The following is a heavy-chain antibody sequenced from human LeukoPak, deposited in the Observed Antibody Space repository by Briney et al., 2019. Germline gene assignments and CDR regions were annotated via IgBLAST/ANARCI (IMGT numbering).Heavy chain of an antibody. CDR1: GYTFTYYY. CDR2: INPNDGDT. Sequence: ASVKVSCKASGYTFTYYYMHCVRQAPGQGFEWMGWINPNDGDTNYAQKFQGRVTMTRDTSISTAHMEVSRLRSDDTAVYYCARANFLYCSSSTCLFDYWGQGTLVTVSS. V-gene: IGHV1-2*02. J-gene: IGHJ4*02. CDR3: ARANFLYCSSSTCLFDY. D-gene: IGHD2-2*01.